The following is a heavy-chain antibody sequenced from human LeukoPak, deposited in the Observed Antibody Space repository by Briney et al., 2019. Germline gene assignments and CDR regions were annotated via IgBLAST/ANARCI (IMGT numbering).Heavy chain of an antibody. CDR3: ARGRITIFGVVIIAPGIGAFDI. D-gene: IGHD3-3*01. J-gene: IGHJ3*02. Sequence: SETLSLTCTVSGGSISSSSYYWGWIRQPPGKGLEWIGSIYYSGSTYYNPSLKSRVTISVDTSKNQFSLKLSSVTAADTAVYYCARGRITIFGVVIIAPGIGAFDIWGQGTMVTVSS. CDR2: IYYSGST. CDR1: GGSISSSSYY. V-gene: IGHV4-39*07.